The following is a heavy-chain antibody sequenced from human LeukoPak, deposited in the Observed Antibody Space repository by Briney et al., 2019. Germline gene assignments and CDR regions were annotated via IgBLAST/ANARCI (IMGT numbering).Heavy chain of an antibody. V-gene: IGHV3-33*01. D-gene: IGHD6-19*01. CDR3: AREDRQWLVVFDY. CDR1: GFTFSSYG. CDR2: IWYDGSLK. J-gene: IGHJ4*02. Sequence: GGSLRLSCAASGFTFSSYGMHWVRQAPGKGLEWVAVIWYDGSLKYYADSVEGRFTISRDNSKNTLYLQMNSLRVEDTAVYYCAREDRQWLVVFDYWGQGTLVTVSS.